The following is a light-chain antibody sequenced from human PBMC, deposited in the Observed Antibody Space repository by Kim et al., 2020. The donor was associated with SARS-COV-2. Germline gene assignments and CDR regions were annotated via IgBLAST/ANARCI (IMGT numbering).Light chain of an antibody. Sequence: SYELTQPPSVSVSPGQTASITCSGNRLGDKYASWYQQKPGQSPVLVIDQDTKRPSGIPERFSGSNSGNTATLTISGTQAVDEADYYCQAWDSSTGVFGTGTKVTVL. J-gene: IGLJ1*01. CDR3: QAWDSSTGV. V-gene: IGLV3-1*01. CDR1: RLGDKY. CDR2: QDT.